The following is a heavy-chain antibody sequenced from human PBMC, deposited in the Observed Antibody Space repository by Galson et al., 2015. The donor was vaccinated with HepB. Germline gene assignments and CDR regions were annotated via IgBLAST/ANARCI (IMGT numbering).Heavy chain of an antibody. CDR1: GYTFTSYY. V-gene: IGHV1-46*01. Sequence: SVKVSCKASGYTFTSYYMHWVRQAPGQGLEWMGIINPSGGSISYAQKFQGRVTMTRDTSTSTVYMELSSLRSEDTAVYYCARDWGYCSGGSCYSDSAFDYWGQGTLVTVSS. CDR2: INPSGGSI. CDR3: ARDWGYCSGGSCYSDSAFDY. J-gene: IGHJ4*02. D-gene: IGHD2-15*01.